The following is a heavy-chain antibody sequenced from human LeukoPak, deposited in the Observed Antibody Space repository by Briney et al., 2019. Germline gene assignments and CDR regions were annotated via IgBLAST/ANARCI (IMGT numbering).Heavy chain of an antibody. J-gene: IGHJ4*02. D-gene: IGHD5-24*01. Sequence: PSETLSLTCTVSGGSISSSSYYWGWLRQPPGKGLEWIGSIYYSGSTYYNPSLKSRVTISVDTSKNQFSLKLSSVTAADTAVYYCARVGFVEMATMPHFDYWGQGTLVTVSS. V-gene: IGHV4-39*07. CDR3: ARVGFVEMATMPHFDY. CDR2: IYYSGST. CDR1: GGSISSSSYY.